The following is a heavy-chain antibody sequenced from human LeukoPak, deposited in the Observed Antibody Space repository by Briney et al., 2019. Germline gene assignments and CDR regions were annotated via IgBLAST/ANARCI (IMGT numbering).Heavy chain of an antibody. CDR2: INWNGGST. V-gene: IGHV3-20*04. D-gene: IGHD3-10*01. Sequence: GGSLRLSCSASGFTFSTYSMNWVRQAPGKGLEWVSGINWNGGSTGYADSVKGRFTISRDNAKNSLYLQMNSLRAEDTALYYCARGPAYYGSGSSNWFDPWGQGTLVTVSS. CDR1: GFTFSTYS. CDR3: ARGPAYYGSGSSNWFDP. J-gene: IGHJ5*02.